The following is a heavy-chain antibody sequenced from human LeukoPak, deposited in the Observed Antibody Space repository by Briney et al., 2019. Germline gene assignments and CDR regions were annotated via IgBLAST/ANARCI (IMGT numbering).Heavy chain of an antibody. D-gene: IGHD3-16*02. CDR3: ARHITFGGVIVLFDY. Sequence: SETLSLTCAVSGYSFSGGYYWGWFGHPPGKGLEGIGSIYHSGSTYYNPSLKSRVTISVDTSKNQFSLKLSSVTAADTAVYYCARHITFGGVIVLFDYWGQGTLVTVSS. CDR2: IYHSGST. V-gene: IGHV4-38-2*01. CDR1: GYSFSGGYY. J-gene: IGHJ4*02.